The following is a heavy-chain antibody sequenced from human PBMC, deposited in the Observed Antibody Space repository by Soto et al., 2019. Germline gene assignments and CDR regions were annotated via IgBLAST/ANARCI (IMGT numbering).Heavy chain of an antibody. D-gene: IGHD4-17*01. V-gene: IGHV1-69*13. CDR1: GGSFSTYT. J-gene: IGHJ4*02. CDR2: ITPVFGPA. Sequence: GASVKVSCKASGGSFSTYTFNWVRQVPGQGLEWMGRITPVFGPAKYAQKFSGRVTMTADESTSTVYLELNSLTSQDTALYFCARGLSYDDYVRLDQWGQGTPVTVSS. CDR3: ARGLSYDDYVRLDQ.